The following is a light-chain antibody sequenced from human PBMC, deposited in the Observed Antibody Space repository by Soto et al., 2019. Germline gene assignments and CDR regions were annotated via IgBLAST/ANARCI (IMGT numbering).Light chain of an antibody. CDR2: EVR. Sequence: QSALTQPASVSGSAGQSITISCSGTMRDVGAYNLVSWYQQHPGTAPKLIIYEVRNRPSGISSRFSGSRSGNTASLTISGLQPEDEGDYYCQSYDKRLTAYVFGTGTKVTVL. V-gene: IGLV2-14*01. CDR3: QSYDKRLTAYV. J-gene: IGLJ1*01. CDR1: MRDVGAYNL.